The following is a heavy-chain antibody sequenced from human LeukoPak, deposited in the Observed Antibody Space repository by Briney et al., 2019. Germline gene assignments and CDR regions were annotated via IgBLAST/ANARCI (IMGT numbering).Heavy chain of an antibody. J-gene: IGHJ4*02. CDR3: AKDLASHQMVVIMGRVSDY. CDR1: GFTFSTYG. V-gene: IGHV3-23*01. Sequence: QPGGSLRLSCAASGFTFSTYGMSWVRQAPGKGLEWVSGISGSGGITYYADSVKGRFTVSRDNSKNALYLQMNSLRAEDTAIYYCAKDLASHQMVVIMGRVSDYWGPGTLVTVSS. CDR2: ISGSGGIT. D-gene: IGHD3-22*01.